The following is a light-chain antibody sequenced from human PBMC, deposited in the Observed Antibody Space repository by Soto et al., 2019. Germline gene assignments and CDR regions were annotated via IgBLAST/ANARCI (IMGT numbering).Light chain of an antibody. CDR2: DAS. CDR1: QSVSANS. CDR3: QHYGSSPT. Sequence: DIVLAQSPGSLSLSPGERATLSCRASQSVSANSLAWYQQIPGQPPRLLVYDASTRAAGIPDRFTGGGSGTDFTLIISRVEPEDFAVYHCQHYGSSPTFGQVTKLEI. J-gene: IGKJ2*01. V-gene: IGKV3-20*01.